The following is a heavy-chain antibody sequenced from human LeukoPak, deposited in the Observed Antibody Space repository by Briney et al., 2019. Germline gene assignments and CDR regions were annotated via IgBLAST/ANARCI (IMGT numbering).Heavy chain of an antibody. J-gene: IGHJ4*02. D-gene: IGHD5-12*01. CDR1: GGSISSYY. CDR3: ARQPGYKGTFDY. V-gene: IGHV4-59*08. Sequence: SETLSLTCTVSGGSISSYYWSWIRQPPGKGLEWIGYIYYSGSTNYNPSLKSRVTISVDTSKNQFSLRLSSVTAADTAVYYCARQPGYKGTFDYWGQGTLVTVSS. CDR2: IYYSGST.